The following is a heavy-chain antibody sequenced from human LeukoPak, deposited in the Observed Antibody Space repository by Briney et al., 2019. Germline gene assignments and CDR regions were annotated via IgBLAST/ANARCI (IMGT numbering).Heavy chain of an antibody. CDR3: ARGAYYYGSGLPFDP. CDR2: IYTSGST. CDR1: GGSISSGSYY. J-gene: IGHJ5*02. V-gene: IGHV4-61*02. Sequence: PSETLSLTCSVSGGSISSGSYYWSWIRQPAGKGLEWIGRIYTSGSTNYNPSLESRVTLSVDTSKNQFSLKLSSVTAADTAVYYCARGAYYYGSGLPFDPWGQGTLVTVSS. D-gene: IGHD3-10*01.